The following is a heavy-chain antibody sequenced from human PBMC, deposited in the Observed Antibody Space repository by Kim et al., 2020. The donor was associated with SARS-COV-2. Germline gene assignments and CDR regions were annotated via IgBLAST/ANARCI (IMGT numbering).Heavy chain of an antibody. CDR3: AKGNSNPDWIDP. D-gene: IGHD4-4*01. V-gene: IGHV3-30*02. Sequence: KYYADSVTGRFTITRDNSRNTLYLRRNSLRAEDTAVYYCAKGNSNPDWIDPWGQGTLVTVSS. J-gene: IGHJ5*02.